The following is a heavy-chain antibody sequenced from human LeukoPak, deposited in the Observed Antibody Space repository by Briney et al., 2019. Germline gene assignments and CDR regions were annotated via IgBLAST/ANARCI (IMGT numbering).Heavy chain of an antibody. J-gene: IGHJ5*02. CDR3: ARGTPPTVTTFWWFDP. CDR1: GGSFSGYY. V-gene: IGHV4-34*01. D-gene: IGHD4-17*01. Sequence: SETLSLTCAVYGGSFSGYYWSWIRQPPGKGLELIGEINHSGSTNYNPSLKSRVTISVDTSKNQFSLKLSSVTAADSAVYYCARGTPPTVTTFWWFDPWGQGTLVTVSS. CDR2: INHSGST.